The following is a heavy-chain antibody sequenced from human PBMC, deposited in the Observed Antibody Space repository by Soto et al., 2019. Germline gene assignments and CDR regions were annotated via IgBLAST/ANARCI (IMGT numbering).Heavy chain of an antibody. J-gene: IGHJ4*02. V-gene: IGHV3-23*01. D-gene: IGHD6-13*01. CDR3: AKEEGKAAAGSVALFDY. CDR1: GFTFSSYA. Sequence: EVQLLESGGGLVQPGGSLRLSCAASGFTFSSYAMSWVRQAPGKGLEWVSAISGSGGSTYYADSVKGRFTISRDNSKNTLYLQMNSLRAEDTAVYYCAKEEGKAAAGSVALFDYWGQGTLVTASS. CDR2: ISGSGGST.